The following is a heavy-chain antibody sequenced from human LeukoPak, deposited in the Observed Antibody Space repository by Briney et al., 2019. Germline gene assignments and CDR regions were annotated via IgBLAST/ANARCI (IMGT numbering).Heavy chain of an antibody. J-gene: IGHJ4*02. CDR2: IYYSGST. Sequence: SETLSLTCTVSDGSISSYYWSWIRQPPGKGLEWIGYIYYSGSTNYNPSLKSRVTISVDTSKNQFSLKLSSVTAADTAVYYCARQGGYSSSPDYWGQGTLVTVSS. CDR1: DGSISSYY. V-gene: IGHV4-59*08. D-gene: IGHD6-13*01. CDR3: ARQGGYSSSPDY.